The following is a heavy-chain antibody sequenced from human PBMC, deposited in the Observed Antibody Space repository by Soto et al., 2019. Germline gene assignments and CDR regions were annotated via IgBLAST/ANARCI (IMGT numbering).Heavy chain of an antibody. CDR1: GVTLSSGCHC. CDR3: ARGHLTSGTIAAGTWGLYYFYGMDV. CDR2: IYNSATT. V-gene: IGHV4-61*01. D-gene: IGHD6-13*01. J-gene: IGHJ6*02. Sequence: KTXXTLSLPCTVSGVTLSSGCHCWSWIRQPPGEGLGWICYIYNSATTKYNPSLKSRATMSVDTSKNQLSVKLTSLTEADTAVYYCARGHLTSGTIAAGTWGLYYFYGMDVWGQGTTVPVS.